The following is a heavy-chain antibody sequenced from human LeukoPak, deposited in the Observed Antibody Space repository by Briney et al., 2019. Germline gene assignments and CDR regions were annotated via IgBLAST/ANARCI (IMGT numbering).Heavy chain of an antibody. CDR1: RFTFEDYG. V-gene: IGHV3-15*01. CDR3: TTDGADY. J-gene: IGHJ4*02. Sequence: GGSLRLSCAASRFTFEDYGMSWVRQPPGRGLEWVGRIKSKTDGGTTDYAAPVKGRFTISRDDSKNTLYLQMNSLKTEDTAVYYCTTDGADYWGQGTLVTVSS. CDR2: IKSKTDGGTT.